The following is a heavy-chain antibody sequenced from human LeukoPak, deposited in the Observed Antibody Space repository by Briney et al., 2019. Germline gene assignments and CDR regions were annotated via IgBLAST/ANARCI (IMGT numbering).Heavy chain of an antibody. Sequence: SETLSLTCTVSGGSISSGDYYWSWIRQPPGKGLEWIGYIYYSGSTYYNPSLKSRVTISVDTSKNQFSLKLSSVTAADTAVYYCARGGSNFWSGFLDYWGQGTLVTVSS. CDR2: IYYSGST. V-gene: IGHV4-30-4*08. CDR1: GGSISSGDYY. CDR3: ARGGSNFWSGFLDY. J-gene: IGHJ4*02. D-gene: IGHD3-3*01.